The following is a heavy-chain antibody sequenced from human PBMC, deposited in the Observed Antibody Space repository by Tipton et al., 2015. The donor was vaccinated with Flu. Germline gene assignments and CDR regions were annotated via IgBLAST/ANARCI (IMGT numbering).Heavy chain of an antibody. V-gene: IGHV3-15*01. CDR3: TTDTTVVVLGMDV. CDR1: GFTFSNAW. Sequence: SLRLSCAASGFTFSNAWMSWVRQAPGKGLEWVGRIKSKTDGGTTDYAAPVKGRFTISRDDSKNTLYLQMDSLKTEDTAVYYCTTDTTVVVLGMDVWGQGTTVTVSS. J-gene: IGHJ6*02. D-gene: IGHD2-2*01. CDR2: IKSKTDGGTT.